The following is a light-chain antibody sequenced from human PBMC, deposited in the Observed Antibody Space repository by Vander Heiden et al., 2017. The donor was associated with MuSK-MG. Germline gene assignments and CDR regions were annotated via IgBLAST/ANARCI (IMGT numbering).Light chain of an antibody. CDR3: QQDYSSIT. V-gene: IGKV3-20*01. CDR2: GGS. J-gene: IGKJ5*01. Sequence: EIVLTQSPGTLSLSPGESATLSCRASQSVYGNYVAWYRQKPGQTPRLLIYGGSNRANGIPDRFSGSGSGTDFSLIISRLEPEDFAVYYWQQDYSSITFGQGTQLEI. CDR1: QSVYGNY.